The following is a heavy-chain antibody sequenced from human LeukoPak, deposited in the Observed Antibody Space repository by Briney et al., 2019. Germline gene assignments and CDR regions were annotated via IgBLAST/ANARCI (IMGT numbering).Heavy chain of an antibody. CDR1: GFTFSSYS. CDR2: ISSSSSYI. J-gene: IGHJ6*02. V-gene: IGHV3-21*01. D-gene: IGHD2-2*02. Sequence: GGSLRLSCAASGFTFSSYSMNWVRQAPGKGLEWVSSISSSSSYIYYADSVKGRFTISRDNAKNSLYLQMNSLRAEDTAVYYCARELDCSSTSCYSGYYYGMDVWGQGTTVTVSS. CDR3: ARELDCSSTSCYSGYYYGMDV.